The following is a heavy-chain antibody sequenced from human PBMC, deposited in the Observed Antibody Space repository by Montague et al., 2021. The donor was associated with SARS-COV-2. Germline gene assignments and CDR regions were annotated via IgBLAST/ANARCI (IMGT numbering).Heavy chain of an antibody. J-gene: IGHJ4*02. V-gene: IGHV5-51*01. CDR2: XYPGDSDT. CDR1: GYSFTSNW. CDR3: ARLSGSSWYYFDY. D-gene: IGHD6-13*01. Sequence: QSGAEVKKPGESLKISCKGSGYSFTSNWIGWVRQMPGKGLEWMWXXYPGDSDTRYSPSFQGQVTISADKSTSTAYLQWSSLKASDTAVYYCARLSGSSWYYFDYWGQGTLATVSS.